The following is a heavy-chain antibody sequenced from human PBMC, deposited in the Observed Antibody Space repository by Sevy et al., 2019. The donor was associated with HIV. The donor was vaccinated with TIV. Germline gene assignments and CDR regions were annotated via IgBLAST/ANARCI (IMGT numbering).Heavy chain of an antibody. CDR2: IRRNSHEPYGGTT. J-gene: IGHJ4*02. CDR3: TRALATADTPEYYFDY. D-gene: IGHD5-12*01. Sequence: QLGGSLRLSCTSSGFTFGDYAMSWFRQALGKGLEWVAFIRRNSHEPYGGTTEYAASVKGRFTISRDDSKRIAYLQMNSLKTEDTAVYYCTRALATADTPEYYFDYWGQGILVTVSS. V-gene: IGHV3-49*03. CDR1: GFTFGDYA.